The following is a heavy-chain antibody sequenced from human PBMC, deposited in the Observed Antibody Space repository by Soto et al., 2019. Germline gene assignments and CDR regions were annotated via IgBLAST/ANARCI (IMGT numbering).Heavy chain of an antibody. CDR1: GFSFSNYA. V-gene: IGHV3-23*01. Sequence: EVQLLEPGGDFVQPGGSLRLSCAASGFSFSNYAMLWVRQAPGKGLESISAISAAGVSTYYADSVQGRFTISRDNSKNTLYLQMNSLRGEDTAIYYCAKRLTNGDEGQWGRGTLVTVSS. CDR3: AKRLTNGDEGQ. CDR2: ISAAGVST. J-gene: IGHJ4*02. D-gene: IGHD2-21*02.